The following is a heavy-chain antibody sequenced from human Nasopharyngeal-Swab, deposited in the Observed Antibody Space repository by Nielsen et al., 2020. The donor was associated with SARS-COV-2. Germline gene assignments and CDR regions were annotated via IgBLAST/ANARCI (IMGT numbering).Heavy chain of an antibody. Sequence: SETLSLTCPVSGGSISSSSYYWGWIRQPPGKGLEWIGSIYYSGSTYYNPSLKSRVTISVDTSKNQFSLKLSSVTAADTAVYYCASERKGTIFGVVIMKGARRMDVWGQGTTVTVSS. D-gene: IGHD3-3*01. V-gene: IGHV4-39*07. CDR2: IYYSGST. CDR1: GGSISSSSYY. J-gene: IGHJ6*02. CDR3: ASERKGTIFGVVIMKGARRMDV.